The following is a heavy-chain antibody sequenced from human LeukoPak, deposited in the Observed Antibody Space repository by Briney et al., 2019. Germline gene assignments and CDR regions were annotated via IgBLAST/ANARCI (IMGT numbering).Heavy chain of an antibody. CDR3: ASVTMVTTKGHGAFDI. CDR1: GYTFTGYY. Sequence: ASVKVSCKASGYTFTGYYMHWVRQAPGQGLEWMGWINPNSGGTNYAQKFQGRVTMTRDTSISTAYMELSRLRSEDTAIFYCASVTMVTTKGHGAFDIWGQGTMVTVSS. D-gene: IGHD4-17*01. V-gene: IGHV1-2*02. J-gene: IGHJ3*02. CDR2: INPNSGGT.